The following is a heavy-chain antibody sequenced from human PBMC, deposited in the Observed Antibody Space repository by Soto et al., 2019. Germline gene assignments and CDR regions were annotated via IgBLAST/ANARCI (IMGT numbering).Heavy chain of an antibody. D-gene: IGHD6-6*01. CDR3: ARSRVEYSSSSRHFDY. CDR1: GYTFTGYY. Sequence: GASVKVSCKASGYTFTGYYMHWVRQAPGQGLEWMGWINPNSGGTNYAQKFQGWVTMTRDTSISTAYMELSRLRSDDTAVYYCARSRVEYSSSSRHFDYWAQGTLVTVSS. CDR2: INPNSGGT. J-gene: IGHJ4*02. V-gene: IGHV1-2*04.